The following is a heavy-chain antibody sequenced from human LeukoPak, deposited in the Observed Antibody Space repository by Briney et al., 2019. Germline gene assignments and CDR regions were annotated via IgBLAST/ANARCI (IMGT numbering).Heavy chain of an antibody. Sequence: ASVKVSCKASGYTFTSYDINWVRQATGQGLEWMGWMNPNSGNTGYAQKFQGRVTMTRNTSISTAYMELSSLRSEDTAVYYCARGGLITVIVVVIPNDAFDIWGQGTMVTVSS. J-gene: IGHJ3*02. V-gene: IGHV1-8*01. D-gene: IGHD3-22*01. CDR3: ARGGLITVIVVVIPNDAFDI. CDR2: MNPNSGNT. CDR1: GYTFTSYD.